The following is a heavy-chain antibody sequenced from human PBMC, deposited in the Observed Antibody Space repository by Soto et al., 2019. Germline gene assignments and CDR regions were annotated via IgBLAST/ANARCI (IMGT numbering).Heavy chain of an antibody. D-gene: IGHD1-1*01. J-gene: IGHJ4*02. CDR1: GYTFTSYG. CDR3: ARGRYGDY. V-gene: IGHV1-18*01. CDR2: ISAHNGNT. Sequence: QVHLVQSGAEVKKPGASVKVSCKASGYTFTSYGITWVRQAPGQGLEWMGWISAHNGNTDYAQKLQGRVIVTRDTSTITAYMELRSLRSDDTAVYYCARGRYGDYLGQGALVTVSS.